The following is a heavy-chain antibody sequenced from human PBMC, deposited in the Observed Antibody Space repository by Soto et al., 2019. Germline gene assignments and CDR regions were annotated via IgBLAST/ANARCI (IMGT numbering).Heavy chain of an antibody. V-gene: IGHV1-69*13. CDR1: GGTFSSYA. CDR3: ARGARDIVVVVAARGYYGMDV. Sequence: ASVKVSCKASGGTFSSYAISWVRQAPGQGLEWMGGIIPIFGTANYAQKFQGRVTITADESTSTAYMELSSLRSEDTAVYYCARGARDIVVVVAARGYYGMDVWGQGTTVTVYS. CDR2: IIPIFGTA. J-gene: IGHJ6*02. D-gene: IGHD2-15*01.